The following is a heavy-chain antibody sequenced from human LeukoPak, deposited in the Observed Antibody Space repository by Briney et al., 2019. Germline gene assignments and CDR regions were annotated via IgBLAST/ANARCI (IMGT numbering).Heavy chain of an antibody. CDR1: GFTFSSYW. J-gene: IGHJ3*02. D-gene: IGHD3-10*01. V-gene: IGHV3-74*01. CDR3: AKPLWFGELLSSAFDI. CDR2: INTDGSST. Sequence: PGGSLRLSCAASGFTFSSYWMHWVRQAPGKGLVWVSRINTDGSSTNYADSVKGRFTISRDNAKNTLYLQMNSLRAEDTAVYYCAKPLWFGELLSSAFDIWGQGTMVTVSS.